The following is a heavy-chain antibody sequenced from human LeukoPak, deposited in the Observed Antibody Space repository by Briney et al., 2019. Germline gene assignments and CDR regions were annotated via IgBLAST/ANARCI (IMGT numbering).Heavy chain of an antibody. Sequence: PSETLSLTCTDPGGSNSSYYWSWIRQPARKGLGWVGRIYTSGGTNYNPSLKSRVTKSVDTSKNKSSLKLNSVTSADTTLLYFARDQCGIAAVLDPCGQGTLVTVSS. CDR3: ARDQCGIAAVLDP. D-gene: IGHD6-13*01. CDR2: IYTSGGT. J-gene: IGHJ5*02. V-gene: IGHV4-4*07. CDR1: GGSNSSYY.